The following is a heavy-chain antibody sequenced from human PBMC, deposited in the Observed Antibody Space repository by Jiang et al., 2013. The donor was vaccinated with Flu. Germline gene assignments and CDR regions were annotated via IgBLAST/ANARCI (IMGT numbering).Heavy chain of an antibody. CDR2: ISLGFTI. V-gene: IGHV3-21*01. CDR3: ARDDGTFDGSGYYSY. D-gene: IGHD3-22*01. Sequence: VQLVESGGGLVKPGGSLRLSCAASGFALSSYSLNWVRQAPGKGLEWVSGISLGFTIRYADSVRGRFTISRDDAKNFLYLEMNSLRAEDTGIYYCARDDGTFDGSGYYSYWGQGTLVTVSS. CDR1: GFALSSYS. J-gene: IGHJ4*02.